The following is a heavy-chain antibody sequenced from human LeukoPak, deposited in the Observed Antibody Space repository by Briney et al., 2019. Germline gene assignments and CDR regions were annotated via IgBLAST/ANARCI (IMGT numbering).Heavy chain of an antibody. D-gene: IGHD3-9*01. CDR2: MNPNSGNT. CDR1: GYTFTSYD. V-gene: IGHV1-8*01. J-gene: IGHJ3*02. CDR3: ARALTYYDIICDAFDI. Sequence: ASVKVSCKASGYTFTSYDINWVRQATGQGLEWMGWMNPNSGNTGYAQKFQGRVTMTRNTSISTAYMELSSLRSEDTAVYYCARALTYYDIICDAFDIWGQGTMVTVSS.